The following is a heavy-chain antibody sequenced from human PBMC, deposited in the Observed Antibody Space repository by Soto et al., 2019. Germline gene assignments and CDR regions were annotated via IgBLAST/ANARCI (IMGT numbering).Heavy chain of an antibody. CDR1: GDSISTVDYF. V-gene: IGHV4-30-4*01. J-gene: IGHJ5*01. CDR3: ARGRYCLTGRCFPNWLDS. D-gene: IGHD2-15*01. CDR2: IYKSTTT. Sequence: SETLSLTCSVSGDSISTVDYFWAWIRQPPGQALEYIGYIYKSTTTYYNPSFESRVAISLDTSKSQFSLNVTSVTTADTAVYFCARGRYCLTGRCFPNWLDSSGQGTLVTVYS.